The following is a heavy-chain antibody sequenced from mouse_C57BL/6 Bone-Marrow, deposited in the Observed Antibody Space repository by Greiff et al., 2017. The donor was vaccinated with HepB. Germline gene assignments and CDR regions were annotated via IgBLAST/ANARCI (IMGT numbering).Heavy chain of an antibody. CDR1: GFNIKDYY. CDR3: TTPYVYGGGYFDV. Sequence: VQLQQSGAELVRPGASVKLSCTASGFNIKDYYMHWVKQRPEQGLEWIGRIDPEDGDTEYAPKFQGKATMTADTSSNTAYLPLSSLTSEDTAVYYCTTPYVYGGGYFDVWGTGTTVTVSS. D-gene: IGHD1-2*01. CDR2: IDPEDGDT. V-gene: IGHV14-1*01. J-gene: IGHJ1*03.